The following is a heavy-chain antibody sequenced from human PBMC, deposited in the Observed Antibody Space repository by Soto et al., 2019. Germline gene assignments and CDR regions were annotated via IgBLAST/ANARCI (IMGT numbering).Heavy chain of an antibody. D-gene: IGHD3-10*01. Sequence: SETLSLTCTVSGGSVSSGDYFWSWLRQSPGKRLEWIAYIYYSGSTNYNPSLKSRATISVDTSKSQVSLTLTSMTAADAALYYCARSPNYYYYGFDVWGQGTAVTVSS. CDR1: GGSVSSGDYF. V-gene: IGHV4-61*08. CDR3: ARSPNYYYYGFDV. CDR2: IYYSGST. J-gene: IGHJ6*02.